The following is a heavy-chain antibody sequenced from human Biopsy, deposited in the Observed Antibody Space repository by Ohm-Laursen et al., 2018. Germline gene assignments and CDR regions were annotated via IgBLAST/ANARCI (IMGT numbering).Heavy chain of an antibody. CDR1: GFTFATYG. V-gene: IGHV3-23*01. J-gene: IGHJ2*01. Sequence: SLRLSCPASGFTFATYGMSWVRQAPGKGLEWVSGISSTGNSTYYADSVKGRFTISRDNSKNTPYLQLNSLRVEYTALYYCAKDRRTMRVWYFDLWGRGTLVTVSS. D-gene: IGHD4/OR15-4a*01. CDR3: AKDRRTMRVWYFDL. CDR2: ISSTGNST.